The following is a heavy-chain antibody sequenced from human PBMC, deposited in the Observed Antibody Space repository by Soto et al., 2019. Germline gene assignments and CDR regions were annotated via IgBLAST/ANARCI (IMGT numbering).Heavy chain of an antibody. D-gene: IGHD6-6*01. CDR3: ARGSSIAGLYYGMDV. V-gene: IGHV1-69*13. J-gene: IGHJ6*02. Sequence: SVKVACKASGGTVSSYAISGVRQAPGQGLEWMGGIIPIFGTANYAQKFQGRVTITADESTSTAYMELSSLRSEDTAVYYCARGSSIAGLYYGMDVWGQGTTVTVSS. CDR2: IIPIFGTA. CDR1: GGTVSSYA.